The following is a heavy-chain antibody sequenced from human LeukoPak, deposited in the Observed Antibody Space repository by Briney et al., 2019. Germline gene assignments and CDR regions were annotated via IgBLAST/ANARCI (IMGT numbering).Heavy chain of an antibody. V-gene: IGHV1-2*04. Sequence: ASVKVSCRASGYTFTGYYIHWVRQAPGQGLEWMGWINPNSGGTNYAQKFRGWVTMTRDTSISTAYMELRKLGSDDTAVYYCARGGSSSWDDAFDIWGQGTMVTVSS. J-gene: IGHJ3*02. CDR3: ARGGSSSWDDAFDI. D-gene: IGHD6-13*01. CDR1: GYTFTGYY. CDR2: INPNSGGT.